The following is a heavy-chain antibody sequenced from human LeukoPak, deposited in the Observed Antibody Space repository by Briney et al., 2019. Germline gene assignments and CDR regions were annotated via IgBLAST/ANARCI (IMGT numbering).Heavy chain of an antibody. J-gene: IGHJ4*02. CDR2: IYYSGST. CDR1: GGSISSSSYY. V-gene: IGHV4-39*07. D-gene: IGHD3-10*01. CDR3: ARRMVRGVIFFDY. Sequence: PSETLSLTCTVSGGSISSSSYYWGWIRQPPGKGLEWIGSIYYSGSTNYNPSLKSRVTISVDTSKNQFSLKLSSVTAADTAVYYCARRMVRGVIFFDYWGQGTLVTVSS.